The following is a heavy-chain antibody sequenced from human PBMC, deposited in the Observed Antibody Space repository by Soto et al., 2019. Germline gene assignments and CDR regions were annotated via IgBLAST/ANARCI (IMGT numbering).Heavy chain of an antibody. J-gene: IGHJ1*01. D-gene: IGHD6-19*01. CDR2: ISGSGDST. CDR1: GFTFTSYA. Sequence: PGGSLRLSCAASGFTFTSYAMHWVRQAPGKGLEWVAGISGSGDSTYYADSVKGRFTISRDNSKNTLYLQMNSLRAEDTAVYYCAKGVPGIAVAGTGYFQHWGQGTLVTVSS. V-gene: IGHV3-23*01. CDR3: AKGVPGIAVAGTGYFQH.